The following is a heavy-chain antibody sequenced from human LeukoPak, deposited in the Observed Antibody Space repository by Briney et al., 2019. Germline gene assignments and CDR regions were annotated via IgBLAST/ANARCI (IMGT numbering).Heavy chain of an antibody. J-gene: IGHJ4*02. Sequence: GESLKISCKGSGYSFTSYWIGWVRQMPGKGLEWMGIIYPGDSDTRYSPSFQGQVTISADKSISTAYLQWSSLKASDTAMYYCARHWGPSVGHGYQGAFDYWGQGTLVTVSS. V-gene: IGHV5-51*01. CDR1: GYSFTSYW. CDR2: IYPGDSDT. D-gene: IGHD5-18*01. CDR3: ARHWGPSVGHGYQGAFDY.